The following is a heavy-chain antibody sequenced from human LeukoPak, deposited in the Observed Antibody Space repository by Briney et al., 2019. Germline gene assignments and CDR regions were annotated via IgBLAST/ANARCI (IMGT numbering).Heavy chain of an antibody. V-gene: IGHV3-9*01. Sequence: PGGSLRLPCAASGFTFDDYAMHWVRQAPGKGLEWVSGISWNSGSIGYADSVKGRFTISRDNAKNSLYLQVNSLRVEDTALYYCAKGTVEMATSKLDYWGQGTLVTVSS. CDR3: AKGTVEMATSKLDY. J-gene: IGHJ4*02. CDR2: ISWNSGSI. CDR1: GFTFDDYA. D-gene: IGHD5-24*01.